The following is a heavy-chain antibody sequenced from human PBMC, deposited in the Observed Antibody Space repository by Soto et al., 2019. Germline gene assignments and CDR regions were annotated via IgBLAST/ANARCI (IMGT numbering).Heavy chain of an antibody. V-gene: IGHV3-23*01. D-gene: IGHD6-13*01. CDR1: GVTFSTYG. Sequence: PGGSLRLCCAAFGVTFSTYGMSWVRQATGKGLEWVSAISGSGGSTYYVDPVKGRFTISRDNSKNTLYLQMNSLRAEDTAVYYCAKDQAAGGFDIWGQGTMVTVSS. J-gene: IGHJ3*02. CDR2: ISGSGGST. CDR3: AKDQAAGGFDI.